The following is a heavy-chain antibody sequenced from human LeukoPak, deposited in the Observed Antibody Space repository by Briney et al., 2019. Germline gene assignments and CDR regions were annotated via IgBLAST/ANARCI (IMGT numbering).Heavy chain of an antibody. CDR2: IYWDDDQ. D-gene: IGHD5-12*01. CDR1: GFSLTTNGVG. CDR3: VHRRRYAGYDHY. Sequence: SGPTLVKPTQTLTLTCTFSGFSLTTNGVGVGWIRQPPGKRLEWLALIYWDDDQRYSPSLKSRLTITKDTSRNHVVLTMTSMDPVDTATYYCVHRRRYAGYDHYWGQGTLLTVSS. J-gene: IGHJ4*02. V-gene: IGHV2-5*02.